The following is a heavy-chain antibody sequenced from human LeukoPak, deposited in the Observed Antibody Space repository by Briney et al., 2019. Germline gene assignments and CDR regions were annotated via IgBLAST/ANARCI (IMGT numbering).Heavy chain of an antibody. CDR3: ARDEPDY. CDR2: IKQDGSVK. CDR1: GFTFTDYW. J-gene: IGHJ4*02. V-gene: IGHV3-7*01. Sequence: GGSLGLSCAASGFTFTDYWMTWVRQAPGKGLEWVANIKQDGSVKYYVDSVKGRFTISGDNAQNSLYLQMNSLRAEDTAVYYCARDEPDYWGQGTLVTVSS.